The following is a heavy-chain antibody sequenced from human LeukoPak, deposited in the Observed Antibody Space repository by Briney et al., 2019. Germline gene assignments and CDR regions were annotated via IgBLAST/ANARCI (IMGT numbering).Heavy chain of an antibody. CDR3: ASGAFYYRPSSYGFDM. CDR2: INHSGST. Sequence: PSQTLSLTCAVYGASFIVYYWGGLRHPPGKGLDGIGEINHSGSTTYTPPLKSRVPISVDKSKNQFSLKRSSVTAADTAVYYCASGAFYYRPSSYGFDMWGQGTMGTVSA. J-gene: IGHJ3*02. D-gene: IGHD3-22*01. V-gene: IGHV4-34*01. CDR1: GASFIVYY.